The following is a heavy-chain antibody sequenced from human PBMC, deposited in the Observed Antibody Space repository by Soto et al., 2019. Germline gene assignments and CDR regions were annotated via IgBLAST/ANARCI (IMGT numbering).Heavy chain of an antibody. J-gene: IGHJ3*02. D-gene: IGHD2-15*01. Sequence: PSETLSLNCTVSGGSIISYYWSWMRQPPGKGLEWIGYIYYSGSTNYNPSLKSRVTISVDTSKNQFSLKLSSVTAADTAVYYCARVGVAVDAFDIWGQGTMVTVSS. V-gene: IGHV4-59*01. CDR1: GGSIISYY. CDR3: ARVGVAVDAFDI. CDR2: IYYSGST.